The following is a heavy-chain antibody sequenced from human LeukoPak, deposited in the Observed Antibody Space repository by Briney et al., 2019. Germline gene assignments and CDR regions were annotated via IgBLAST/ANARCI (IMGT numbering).Heavy chain of an antibody. CDR3: ARDGWDSYAHTGIDY. Sequence: GGSLRLSCAASGFTFSSYSMNWVRQAPGKGLEWVSYISSSSSTIYYADSVKGRSTISRDNAKNSLYLQMNSLRAEDTAVYYCARDGWDSYAHTGIDYWGQGTLVTVSS. CDR1: GFTFSSYS. V-gene: IGHV3-48*01. CDR2: ISSSSSTI. D-gene: IGHD5-18*01. J-gene: IGHJ4*02.